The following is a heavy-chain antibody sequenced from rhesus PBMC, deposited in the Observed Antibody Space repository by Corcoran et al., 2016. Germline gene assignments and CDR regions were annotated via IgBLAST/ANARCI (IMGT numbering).Heavy chain of an antibody. CDR2: ISGSGGST. V-gene: IGHV4-173*01. D-gene: IGHD6-31*01. Sequence: QLQLQESGPGLVKPSETLSLTCAVSGGSISSNYWSWIRQPPGKGLEWIGRISGSGGSTDYNPSLERRFTISTDTDKNQFSLKLSSVTAADTAVYYCARDRRIAAAGTGFDYWGQGVLVTVSS. CDR3: ARDRRIAAAGTGFDY. CDR1: GGSISSNY. J-gene: IGHJ4*01.